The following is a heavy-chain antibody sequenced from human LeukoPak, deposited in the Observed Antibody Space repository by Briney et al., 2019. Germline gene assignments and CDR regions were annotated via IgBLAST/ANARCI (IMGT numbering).Heavy chain of an antibody. V-gene: IGHV3-21*01. J-gene: IGHJ4*02. Sequence: GGSLRLSCAASGFTFSTYSMNWVRQAPGKGLEWVSFISSSSSSIYYADSVKGRFTISRDNAKNSLYLQMNSLRAEDTAVYYCARDNGDLDYWGQGTLVTVSS. D-gene: IGHD4-17*01. CDR2: ISSSSSSI. CDR3: ARDNGDLDY. CDR1: GFTFSTYS.